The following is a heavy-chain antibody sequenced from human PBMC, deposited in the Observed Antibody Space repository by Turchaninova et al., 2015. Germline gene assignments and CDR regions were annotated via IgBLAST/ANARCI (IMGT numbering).Heavy chain of an antibody. V-gene: IGHV2-5*02. CDR3: AHRRRAGSYNWFDP. J-gene: IGHJ5*02. CDR1: GFSLSTSGVG. D-gene: IGHD3-10*01. CDR2: IYWADDK. Sequence: QITLKESGPTLVKPTQTLKLTCTFSGFSLSTSGVGVGGIRQPPGKALDWLALIYWADDKRYSPSLKSRLTITKDTSKNQVVLTMTNMDPVDTATYYCAHRRRAGSYNWFDPWGQGTLVTVSS.